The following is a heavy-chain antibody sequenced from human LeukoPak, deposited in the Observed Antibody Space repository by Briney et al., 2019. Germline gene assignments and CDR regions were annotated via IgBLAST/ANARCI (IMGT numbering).Heavy chain of an antibody. J-gene: IGHJ4*02. CDR3: ARAGGYCGRISCPYYFDY. V-gene: IGHV1-8*01. D-gene: IGHD2-15*01. Sequence: GASVKVSFKAAGYTFTRYDINGGGQAKGQGGEGRGGMNPSSGNTGYAQKFQGRVTMTRNNYINKAYMELSRRRAEHTAVYYCARAGGYCGRISCPYYFDYWGQGPLVAVSS. CDR1: GYTFTRYD. CDR2: MNPSSGNT.